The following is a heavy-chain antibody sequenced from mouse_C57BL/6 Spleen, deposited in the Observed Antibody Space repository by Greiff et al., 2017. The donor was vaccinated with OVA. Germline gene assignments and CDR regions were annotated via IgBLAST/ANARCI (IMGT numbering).Heavy chain of an antibody. CDR2: ISSGSSTI. Sequence: EVQLVESRGGLVKPGGSLKLSCAASGFTFSDYGMHWVRQAPEKGLEWVAYISSGSSTIYYADTVKGRFTISRDNAKNTLFLQMTSLRSEDTAMYYCARPDYYGSRDYAMDYWGQGTSVTVSS. D-gene: IGHD1-1*01. V-gene: IGHV5-17*01. CDR3: ARPDYYGSRDYAMDY. J-gene: IGHJ4*01. CDR1: GFTFSDYG.